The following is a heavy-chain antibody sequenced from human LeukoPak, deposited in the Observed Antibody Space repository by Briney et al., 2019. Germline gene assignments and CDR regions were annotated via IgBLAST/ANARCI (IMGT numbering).Heavy chain of an antibody. CDR1: GYTFTGYY. D-gene: IGHD3-16*01. CDR2: INPNSGGT. CDR3: ASSTIGGVPYYYYYMDV. J-gene: IGHJ6*03. Sequence: EASVKVSCKTSGYTFTGYYMHWVRQAPGQGLEWMGWINPNSGGTNYAQKFQGRVTMTRDTSISTAYMELSRLRSDDTAVYYCASSTIGGVPYYYYYMDVWGQGTLVTVSS. V-gene: IGHV1-2*02.